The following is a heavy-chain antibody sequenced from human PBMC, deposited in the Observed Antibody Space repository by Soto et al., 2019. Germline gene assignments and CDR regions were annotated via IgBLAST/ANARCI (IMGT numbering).Heavy chain of an antibody. CDR1: GFTFDDYA. CDR2: ISWNSGSI. CDR3: AKDKSGWVHDAFDI. Sequence: GGSLRLSCAASGFTFDDYAMHWVRQAPGKGLEWVSGISWNSGSIGYADSVKGRFTISRDNAKNSLYLQMNSLRAEDTALYYCAKDKSGWVHDAFDIWGQGTMVTVSS. J-gene: IGHJ3*02. V-gene: IGHV3-9*01. D-gene: IGHD6-19*01.